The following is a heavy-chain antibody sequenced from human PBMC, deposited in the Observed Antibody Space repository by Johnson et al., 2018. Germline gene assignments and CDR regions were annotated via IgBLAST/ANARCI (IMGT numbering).Heavy chain of an antibody. CDR2: IYSGGST. CDR3: ARDSKAYYYVSGTFYYYMDI. CDR1: GFTVSSNY. Sequence: VQLVESGGGLIQPGGSLRLSCAASGFTVSSNYMSWVRQAPGKGLEWVSLIYSGGSTYYADSLKGRFTISRDNSKNTLYLQMDSLRAEDTAVYYCARDSKAYYYVSGTFYYYMDIWGKGTTVTVSS. J-gene: IGHJ6*03. D-gene: IGHD3-10*01. V-gene: IGHV3-53*01.